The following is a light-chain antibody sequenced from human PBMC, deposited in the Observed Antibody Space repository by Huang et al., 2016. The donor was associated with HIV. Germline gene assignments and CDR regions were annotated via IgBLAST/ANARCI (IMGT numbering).Light chain of an antibody. CDR2: GAS. CDR1: QSVSSSY. Sequence: EIVLTQSPGTLSLSPGERATLSCRASQSVSSSYVAWYQQKPGQAPRLLIYGASSRATGIPDRFSGSGSGTDFTLTISRLEPEDFAVYSCQQYGSSPTFGGGTKVEIK. V-gene: IGKV3-20*01. J-gene: IGKJ4*01. CDR3: QQYGSSPT.